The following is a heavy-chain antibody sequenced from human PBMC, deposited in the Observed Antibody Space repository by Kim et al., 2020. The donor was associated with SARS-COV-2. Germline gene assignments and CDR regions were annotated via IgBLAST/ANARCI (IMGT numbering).Heavy chain of an antibody. CDR2: IWYDGSNK. CDR1: GFTFSSYG. D-gene: IGHD6-13*01. Sequence: GGSLRLSCAASGFTFSSYGMHWVRQAPGKGLEWVAVIWYDGSNKYYADSVKGRFTISRDNSKNTLYLQMNSLRAEDTAVYYCAKYLIAAAGGFWFDPWGQGTLVTVSS. CDR3: AKYLIAAAGGFWFDP. V-gene: IGHV3-33*06. J-gene: IGHJ5*02.